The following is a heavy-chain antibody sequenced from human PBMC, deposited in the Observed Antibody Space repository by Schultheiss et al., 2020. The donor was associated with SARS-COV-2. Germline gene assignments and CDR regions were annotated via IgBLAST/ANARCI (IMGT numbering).Heavy chain of an antibody. CDR1: GYSFSSNG. D-gene: IGHD2-2*01. J-gene: IGHJ5*02. CDR2: ISAYNGNT. Sequence: ASVKVSCKASGYSFSSNGISWVRQAPGQGLEWMGWISAYNGNTNYAQKLQGRVTMTTDTSTSTAYMELSSLRSEDTAVYYCARGPIVVVPAAMPPFDPWGQGTLVTVSS. CDR3: ARGPIVVVPAAMPPFDP. V-gene: IGHV1-18*01.